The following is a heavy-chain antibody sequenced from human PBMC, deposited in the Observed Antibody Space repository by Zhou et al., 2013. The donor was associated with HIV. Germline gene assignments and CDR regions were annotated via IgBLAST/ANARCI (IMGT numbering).Heavy chain of an antibody. CDR1: GDSFTGYY. D-gene: IGHD3-22*01. CDR3: ARDVVVVKADERDAFDI. V-gene: IGHV1-2*02. CDR2: INPNSGGT. Sequence: QVQLVQSGAEVKKPGASVKVSCKASGDSFTGYYMHWVRQAPGQGLEWMGWINPNSGGTNYAQKFQGRVTMTRDTSISTAYMELSRLRSDDTAVYYCARDVVVVKADERDAFDIWGQGTMVTVSS. J-gene: IGHJ3*02.